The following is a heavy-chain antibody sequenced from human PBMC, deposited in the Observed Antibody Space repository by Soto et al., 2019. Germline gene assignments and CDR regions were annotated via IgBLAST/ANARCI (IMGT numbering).Heavy chain of an antibody. J-gene: IGHJ4*02. Sequence: NPSETLSLTCTVSGGSISSSSYYWGWIRQPPGKGLEWIGSIYYSGSTYYNPSLKSRVTISVDTSKNQFSLKLSSVTAADTAVYYCARHERLVDFDYWGQGTLVTVSS. CDR3: ARHERLVDFDY. CDR2: IYYSGST. CDR1: GGSISSSSYY. D-gene: IGHD1-1*01. V-gene: IGHV4-39*01.